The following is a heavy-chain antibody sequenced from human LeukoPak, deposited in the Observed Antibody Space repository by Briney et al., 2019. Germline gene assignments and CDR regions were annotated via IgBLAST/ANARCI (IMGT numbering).Heavy chain of an antibody. Sequence: SETLSLTCTVSDGSISSSSYYWGWIRQPPGKGLEWIGSIYYSGSTYYNPSLKSRVTISVDTSKNQFSLKLSSVTAADTAVYYCESTVTKAPYYYYGMDVWGQGTTVTVSS. CDR2: IYYSGST. V-gene: IGHV4-39*01. CDR3: ESTVTKAPYYYYGMDV. J-gene: IGHJ6*02. CDR1: DGSISSSSYY. D-gene: IGHD4-17*01.